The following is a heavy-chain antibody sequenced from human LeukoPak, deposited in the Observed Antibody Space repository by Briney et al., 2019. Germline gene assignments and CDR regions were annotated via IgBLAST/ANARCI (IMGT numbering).Heavy chain of an antibody. CDR3: VRRDGYNWNYFDF. CDR1: GYSFTKYW. D-gene: IGHD1-1*01. CDR2: IYPGDSDT. J-gene: IGHJ4*02. V-gene: IGHV5-51*01. Sequence: GESLKISCQASGYSFTKYWIGWVRQMPGRGLEWVGIIYPGDSDTRYSPSFQGHVTISADRSISTAYLQWNGLKASDTAMYYCVRRDGYNWNYFDFWGQGTLVTVSS.